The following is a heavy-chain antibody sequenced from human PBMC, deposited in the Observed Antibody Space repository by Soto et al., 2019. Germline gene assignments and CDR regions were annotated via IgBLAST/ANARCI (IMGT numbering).Heavy chain of an antibody. CDR1: GFTFSSYG. Sequence: VGSLRLSCAASGFTFSSYGMHWVRQAPGKGLEWVAVIWYDGSNKYYTDSVKGRFTISRDNSKNTLYLQMNSLRAEDTAVYYCARGGGYDFWSGSFDYWGQGTLVTVSS. D-gene: IGHD3-3*01. V-gene: IGHV3-33*08. J-gene: IGHJ4*02. CDR2: IWYDGSNK. CDR3: ARGGGYDFWSGSFDY.